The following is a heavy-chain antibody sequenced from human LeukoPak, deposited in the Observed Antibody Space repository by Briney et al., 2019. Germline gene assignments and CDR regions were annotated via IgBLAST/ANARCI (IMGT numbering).Heavy chain of an antibody. Sequence: GGSLRLSCAASGFTFSTYAMSWVRQAPGKGLRWVSAISNSGGSTYYADSVKGRFTISRDNSKNTLYLQMNSLRAEDMAVYYCAKIGLTSSNLDYWGQGTLVAVSS. V-gene: IGHV3-23*01. D-gene: IGHD6-6*01. CDR3: AKIGLTSSNLDY. CDR2: ISNSGGST. J-gene: IGHJ4*02. CDR1: GFTFSTYA.